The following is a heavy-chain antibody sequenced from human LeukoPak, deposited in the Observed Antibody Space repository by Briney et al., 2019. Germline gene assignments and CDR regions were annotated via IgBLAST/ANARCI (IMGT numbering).Heavy chain of an antibody. D-gene: IGHD3-22*01. CDR2: IRYDGTNK. CDR1: GFSFSSYG. J-gene: IGHJ4*02. Sequence: GGSLRLSCAASGFSFSSYGMHWVRQAPGKGLEWVAFIRYDGTNKYYADSVKGRFTISRDNSKNTLYLQMNSLRAEDTAMYYCAKDSAYCYDSSGYYYDWDQGTLVTVSS. V-gene: IGHV3-30*02. CDR3: AKDSAYCYDSSGYYYD.